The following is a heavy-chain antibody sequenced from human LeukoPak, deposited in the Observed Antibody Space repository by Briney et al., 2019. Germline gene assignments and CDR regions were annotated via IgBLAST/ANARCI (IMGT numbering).Heavy chain of an antibody. CDR3: ARQQQFCSGGNCYSLNAFDL. CDR1: GYNFITYW. D-gene: IGHD2-15*01. CDR2: IYPGDSDT. Sequence: GESLKISCKGSGYNFITYWIGWVRQMPGKGLEWTGIIYPGDSDTRYSPSFQGQVTISADKSISTAYLQWSSLKASDTAMYYCARQQQFCSGGNCYSLNAFDLWGQGTVVTVSS. V-gene: IGHV5-51*01. J-gene: IGHJ3*01.